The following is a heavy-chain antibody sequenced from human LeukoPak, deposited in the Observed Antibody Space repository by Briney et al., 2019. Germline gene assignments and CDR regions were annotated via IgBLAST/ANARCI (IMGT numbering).Heavy chain of an antibody. V-gene: IGHV1-24*01. CDR1: GYTVTELS. CDR2: FDPEGAET. Sequence: ASVKVSCKVSGYTVTELSMHWVRHAPGKGLEWMGGFDPEGAETIYAQKFQGRVTMTEDTSRDTAYMKMSSLTSEDTAVYYCATFTRYSSSWGFDYWGEGTLDSVSS. CDR3: ATFTRYSSSWGFDY. D-gene: IGHD6-13*01. J-gene: IGHJ4*02.